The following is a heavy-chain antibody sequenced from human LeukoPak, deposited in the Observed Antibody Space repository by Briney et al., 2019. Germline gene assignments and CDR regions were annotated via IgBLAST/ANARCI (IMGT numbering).Heavy chain of an antibody. CDR2: INHSGST. CDR1: GGSFSGYY. D-gene: IGHD3-16*01. CDR3: ARLGITNWFDP. Sequence: PSETLSLTCAVYGGSFSGYYWSWIRQPPGKGLEWIGEINHSGSTNYNPSLKSRVTISVDTSKNQFSLKLSSVTAADTAVFFCARLGITNWFDPWGQGTLVTVSS. J-gene: IGHJ5*02. V-gene: IGHV4-34*01.